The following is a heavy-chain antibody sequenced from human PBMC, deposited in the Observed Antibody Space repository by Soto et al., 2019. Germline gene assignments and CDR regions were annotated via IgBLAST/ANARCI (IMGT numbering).Heavy chain of an antibody. V-gene: IGHV6-1*01. CDR2: TYYRSKWYN. D-gene: IGHD2-2*01. CDR3: AREDIVVVPAAMGIAAAGTTYYYYYGMAA. CDR1: GDSVSTNSAA. Sequence: SEGLSRTYASSGDSVSTNSAAWNWIRQSPSRGLEWLGRTYYRSKWYNDYAVSVKSRITINPDTSKNQFSLQLNSVTPEDTAVYYCAREDIVVVPAAMGIAAAGTTYYYYYGMAA. J-gene: IGHJ6*01.